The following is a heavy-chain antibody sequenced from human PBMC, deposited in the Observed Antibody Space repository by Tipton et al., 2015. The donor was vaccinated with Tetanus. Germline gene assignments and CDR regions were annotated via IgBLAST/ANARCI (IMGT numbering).Heavy chain of an antibody. CDR1: RGPISSYY. V-gene: IGHV4-4*07. CDR3: ARGTWLYTSTYHRHWLDP. Sequence: GLVKPSETLSLTCTVSRGPISSYYWSWIRQPAGKGLEWIGHISNGNPDYSPSLKNRVTLSVDLSKNEFSLKQRSVTAADTAVYYCARGTWLYTSTYHRHWLDPWGQGTLVTVSS. J-gene: IGHJ5*02. D-gene: IGHD6-13*01. CDR2: ISNGNP.